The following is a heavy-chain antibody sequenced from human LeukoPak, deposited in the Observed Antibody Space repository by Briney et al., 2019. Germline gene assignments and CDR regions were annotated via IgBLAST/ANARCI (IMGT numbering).Heavy chain of an antibody. Sequence: GASVKVSCKASGYTFTSYGISWVRQAPGQGLEWMGWISAYNGNTNYAQKLQGRATMTTDTSTSTAYMELRSLRSDDTAVYYCARWMTYYYDSSGYYDAFDIWGQGTMVTVSS. D-gene: IGHD3-22*01. CDR3: ARWMTYYYDSSGYYDAFDI. V-gene: IGHV1-18*01. CDR1: GYTFTSYG. CDR2: ISAYNGNT. J-gene: IGHJ3*02.